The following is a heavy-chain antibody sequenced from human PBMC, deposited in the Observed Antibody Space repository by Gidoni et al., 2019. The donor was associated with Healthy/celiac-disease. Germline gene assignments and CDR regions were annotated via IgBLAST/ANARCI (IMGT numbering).Heavy chain of an antibody. D-gene: IGHD3-3*01. CDR3: ARGHDFWSGYRRRVLDY. CDR1: GGSFSGYY. V-gene: IGHV4-34*01. CDR2: INHSGST. Sequence: QVQLQQWGAGLLKPSETLSLTCAVYGGSFSGYYWSWIRQPPGKGLEWIGEINHSGSTNYNPSLKSRVTISVDTSKNQFSLKLSSVTAADTAVYYCARGHDFWSGYRRRVLDYWGQGTLVTVSS. J-gene: IGHJ4*02.